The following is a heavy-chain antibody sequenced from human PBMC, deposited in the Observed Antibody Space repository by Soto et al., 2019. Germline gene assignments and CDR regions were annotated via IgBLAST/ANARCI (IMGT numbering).Heavy chain of an antibody. Sequence: ASVKVSCKASGYTFTSYGISWVRQAPGQGLEWMGWISAYNGNTNYAQKLQGRVTTTTDTSTSTAYMELRSLRSDDTAVYYCARDPGLGYYYDSSVDYWDQGTLVTVSS. V-gene: IGHV1-18*04. D-gene: IGHD3-22*01. CDR1: GYTFTSYG. CDR3: ARDPGLGYYYDSSVDY. CDR2: ISAYNGNT. J-gene: IGHJ4*02.